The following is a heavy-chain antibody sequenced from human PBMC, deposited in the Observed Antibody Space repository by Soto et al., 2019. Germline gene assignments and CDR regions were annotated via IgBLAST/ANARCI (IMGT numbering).Heavy chain of an antibody. CDR3: ATLTSSSGYYYYGMDV. J-gene: IGHJ6*02. Sequence: GGSLRLSCAASGFTFSSYAMSWVRQAPGKGLEWVSAISGSGGSTYYADSVKGRFTISRDNSKNTLYLQMNSLRAEDTAVYYCATLTSSSGYYYYGMDVWGQGTTVTVSS. CDR1: GFTFSSYA. CDR2: ISGSGGST. D-gene: IGHD6-6*01. V-gene: IGHV3-23*01.